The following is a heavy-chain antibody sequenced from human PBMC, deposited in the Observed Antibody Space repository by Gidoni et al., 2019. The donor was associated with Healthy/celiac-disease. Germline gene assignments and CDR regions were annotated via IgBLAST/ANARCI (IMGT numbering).Heavy chain of an antibody. CDR3: ARHSGRGPGYDFWN. V-gene: IGHV4-39*01. CDR2: IYYSGST. Sequence: QLQLQESGPGLVKPSETLSPTCTVSGGSISSSSYYWGWSRQPPGKGLEWIGSIYYSGSTYYNPSLKSRVTISVDTSKNQFSLKLSSVTAADTAVYYCARHSGRGPGYDFWNWGQGTLVTVSS. D-gene: IGHD3-3*01. J-gene: IGHJ4*02. CDR1: GGSISSSSYY.